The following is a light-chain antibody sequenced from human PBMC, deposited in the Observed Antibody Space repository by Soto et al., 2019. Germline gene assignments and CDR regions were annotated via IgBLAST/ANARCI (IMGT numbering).Light chain of an antibody. CDR2: PAS. Sequence: DIQMTQSPSPVSASVGDRVTITCRASQAIGYWLAWYQQKPGKAPKLLIYPASNLQSGVPSRFSGSGSGTDFTLTISSLQPEDFAIYYCQQENSIPLTFGGGTKVEIK. CDR3: QQENSIPLT. J-gene: IGKJ4*01. V-gene: IGKV1-12*01. CDR1: QAIGYW.